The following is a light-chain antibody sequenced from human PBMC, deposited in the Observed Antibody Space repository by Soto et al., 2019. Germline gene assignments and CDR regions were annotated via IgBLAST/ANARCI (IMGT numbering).Light chain of an antibody. Sequence: EIVMPQSPATLSVSPGERVTLSCRASQSVSSNLAWYQDKPGQAPRLLIYGASTRATGFPARFSGSGSGTEFTLTISSLQSEDFAVYYCQQYNNWPYTFGQGTKLEIK. CDR3: QQYNNWPYT. CDR2: GAS. V-gene: IGKV3-15*01. J-gene: IGKJ2*01. CDR1: QSVSSN.